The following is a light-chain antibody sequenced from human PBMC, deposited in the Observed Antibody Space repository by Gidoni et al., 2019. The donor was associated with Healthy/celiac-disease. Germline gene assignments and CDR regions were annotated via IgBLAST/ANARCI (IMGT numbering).Light chain of an antibody. CDR1: QSVSSSY. CDR3: QQYGSSPWT. J-gene: IGKJ1*01. CDR2: GSS. Sequence: EIVFTQSPGTLSLSPVERATLSCMASQSVSSSYLAWYQQKPGQAPRLLIFGSSSRATGIPARFSGSGSGTDFTLTISRLDPEDFAVYYCQQYGSSPWTFGQGTKVEIK. V-gene: IGKV3-20*01.